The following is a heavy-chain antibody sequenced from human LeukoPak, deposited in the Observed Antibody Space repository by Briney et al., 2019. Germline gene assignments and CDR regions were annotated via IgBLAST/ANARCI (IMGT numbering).Heavy chain of an antibody. CDR3: ARAGFTMVRGVIIPLGY. CDR2: INPNSGGT. V-gene: IGHV1-2*02. Sequence: ASVKVSCKASGYTFTCYYMHWVRQAPGQGLEWMGWINPNSGGTNYAQKFQGRVTMTRDTSISTAYMELSRLRSDDTAVYHCARAGFTMVRGVIIPLGYWGQGTLVTVSS. D-gene: IGHD3-10*01. J-gene: IGHJ4*02. CDR1: GYTFTCYY.